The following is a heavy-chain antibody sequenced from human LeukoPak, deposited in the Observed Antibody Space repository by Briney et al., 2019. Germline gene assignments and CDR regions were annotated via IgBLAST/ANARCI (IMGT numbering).Heavy chain of an antibody. D-gene: IGHD6-19*01. CDR2: IYYSGST. J-gene: IGHJ4*02. CDR3: ARHAYSSGTDY. Sequence: PSETLSLTCTVSGGSISSSSYYWGWIRQPPGKGLEWIGSIYYSGSTYYNPSLKSRVTISVDTSKNQFSLKLSSVTAADTAVYYCARHAYSSGTDYWGQGTLVTVSS. V-gene: IGHV4-39*01. CDR1: GGSISSSSYY.